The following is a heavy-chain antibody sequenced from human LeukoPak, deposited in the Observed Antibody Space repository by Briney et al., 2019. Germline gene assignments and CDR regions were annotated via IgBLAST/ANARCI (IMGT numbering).Heavy chain of an antibody. CDR2: ISSSSSYI. Sequence: PGGSLRLSCAASGFTFSSYSINWVRQAPGKGLEWVSSISSSSSYIYYADSVKGRFTISRDNAKNSLYLQMNSLRAEDTAVYYCARDGTMVRGVIIHFDYWGQGTLVTVSS. D-gene: IGHD3-10*01. J-gene: IGHJ4*02. V-gene: IGHV3-21*01. CDR1: GFTFSSYS. CDR3: ARDGTMVRGVIIHFDY.